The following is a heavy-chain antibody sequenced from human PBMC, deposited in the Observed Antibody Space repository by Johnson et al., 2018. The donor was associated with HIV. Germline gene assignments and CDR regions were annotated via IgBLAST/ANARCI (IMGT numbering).Heavy chain of an antibody. V-gene: IGHV3-30*18. D-gene: IGHD7-27*01. CDR1: GFTFSNYG. CDR2: SSYDGTNK. CDR3: AKDINWGGTAFDI. Sequence: VQLVESGGGVVQPWGSLRLSCAASGFTFSNYGMHWVRQAPGKGLEWVAVSSYDGTNKYYADSVKGRFTISRDNSENTLYLQMNSLRAEDTAVYYCAKDINWGGTAFDIWGQGTMVTVSS. J-gene: IGHJ3*02.